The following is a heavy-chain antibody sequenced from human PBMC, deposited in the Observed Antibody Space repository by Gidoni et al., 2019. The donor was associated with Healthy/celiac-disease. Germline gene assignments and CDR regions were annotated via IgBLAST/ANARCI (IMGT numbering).Heavy chain of an antibody. CDR1: GFTFSSYA. J-gene: IGHJ4*02. CDR2: ISGSGGST. V-gene: IGHV3-23*01. CDR3: AKDRGGIVRNGPYYFDY. Sequence: EVQLLESGGGLVQPGGSLRLSCAASGFTFSSYAMSWVRQAPGKGLEWVSAISGSGGSTYYADSVKGRFTISRDNSKNTLYLQMNSLRAEDTAVYYCAKDRGGIVRNGPYYFDYWGQGTLVTVSS. D-gene: IGHD3-22*01.